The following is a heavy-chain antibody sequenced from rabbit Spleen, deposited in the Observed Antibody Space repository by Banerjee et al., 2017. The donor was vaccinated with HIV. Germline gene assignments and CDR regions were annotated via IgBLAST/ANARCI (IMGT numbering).Heavy chain of an antibody. CDR1: GFSFSDRDV. Sequence: QEQLEESGGGLVKPEGSLTLTCKASGFSFSDRDVMCWVRQAPGKGLEWIGCINTGSGSTYYASWVNDRFTISRDTNENTVSLKMTSLTAADTATYFCARYSSGYLNLWGQGTLVTVS. D-gene: IGHD4-1*01. J-gene: IGHJ4*01. CDR3: ARYSSGYLNL. CDR2: INTGSGST. V-gene: IGHV1S47*01.